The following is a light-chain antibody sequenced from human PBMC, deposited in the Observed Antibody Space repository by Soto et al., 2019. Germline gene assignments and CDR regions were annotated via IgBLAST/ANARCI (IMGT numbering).Light chain of an antibody. CDR1: HSDVGSYNL. J-gene: IGLJ2*01. Sequence: QSALTQPASVSGSPGQSITISCTGTHSDVGSYNLVSWYQQHPGKAPKFIIYEDSKRPSGVSNRFSGSKSGYTASLTISGLEAEDEADYYCCSYAGSFSVIFGGGTKLTVL. CDR2: EDS. V-gene: IGLV2-23*01. CDR3: CSYAGSFSVI.